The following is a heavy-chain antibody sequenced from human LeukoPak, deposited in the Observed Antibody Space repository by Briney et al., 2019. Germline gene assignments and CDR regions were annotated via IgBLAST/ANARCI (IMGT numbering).Heavy chain of an antibody. D-gene: IGHD1-7*01. V-gene: IGHV3-30*03. J-gene: IGHJ4*02. CDR1: GFTFSSYG. CDR2: ISYDGSNK. CDR3: ARTGTTGGYFDY. Sequence: GRSLRLSCAASGFTFSSYGMHWVRQAPGKGLEWVAVISYDGSNKYYADSVKGRFTISRDNSKNTLYLQMNSLRAEDTAMYYCARTGTTGGYFDYWGQGTLVTVSS.